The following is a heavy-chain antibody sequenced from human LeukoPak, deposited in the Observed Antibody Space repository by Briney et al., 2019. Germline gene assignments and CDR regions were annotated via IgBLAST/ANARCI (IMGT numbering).Heavy chain of an antibody. CDR3: ARDRSLSSFGELFL. CDR2: VSYDETSK. CDR1: GFTFRGYA. V-gene: IGHV3-30*10. J-gene: IGHJ4*02. Sequence: QSGGSLRLSCAPSGFTFRGYAVHWVRQAPGRGLEWVAVVSYDETSKYYTDSVKGRFTISRDNPKDTVYLQMTNLRAEDTALYYCARDRSLSSFGELFLWGQGTLVTVSS. D-gene: IGHD3-10*01.